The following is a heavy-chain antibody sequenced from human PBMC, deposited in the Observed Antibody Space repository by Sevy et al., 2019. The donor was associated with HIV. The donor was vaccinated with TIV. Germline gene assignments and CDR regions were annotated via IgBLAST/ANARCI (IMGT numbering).Heavy chain of an antibody. CDR2: FRSKAYGGTT. V-gene: IGHV3-49*04. D-gene: IGHD6-13*01. CDR1: GFTFGDYA. Sequence: GGSLRLSCTASGFTFGDYAMSWVRQAPGKGLEWVGFFRSKAYGGTTKYAASVKGRFIISRDDSKSIAYLQMNSLKTEDTAVYYCTRVRSSSFFDYWGQGTLVTVSS. CDR3: TRVRSSSFFDY. J-gene: IGHJ4*02.